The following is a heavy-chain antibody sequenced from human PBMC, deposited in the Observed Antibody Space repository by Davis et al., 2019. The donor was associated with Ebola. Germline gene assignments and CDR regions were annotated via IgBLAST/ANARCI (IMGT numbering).Heavy chain of an antibody. J-gene: IGHJ3*02. CDR3: AKDQQAKRGLGAFDI. D-gene: IGHD6-13*01. Sequence: GESLKISCAASGFTFSSYAMSWVRQAPGKGLEWVSAISGSGGSTYYADSVKGRFSISRDNSKNTLYLQMNSLSADDTAVYYCAKDQQAKRGLGAFDIWGQGTMVTVSS. CDR1: GFTFSSYA. V-gene: IGHV3-23*01. CDR2: ISGSGGST.